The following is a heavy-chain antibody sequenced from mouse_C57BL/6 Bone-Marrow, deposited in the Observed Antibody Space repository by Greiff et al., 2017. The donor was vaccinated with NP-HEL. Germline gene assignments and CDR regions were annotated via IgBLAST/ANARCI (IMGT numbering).Heavy chain of an antibody. CDR1: GYTFTSYW. CDR2: INPSSGYT. CDR3: ARRRKTAQATYEFAY. V-gene: IGHV1-7*01. Sequence: VQRVESGAELAKPGASVKLSCKASGYTFTSYWMHWVKQRPGQGLEWIGYINPSSGYTKYNQKFKDKATLTADNSSSTAYMQLSSLTYEDAAVYYCARRRKTAQATYEFAYWGQGTLVTVSA. D-gene: IGHD3-2*02. J-gene: IGHJ3*01.